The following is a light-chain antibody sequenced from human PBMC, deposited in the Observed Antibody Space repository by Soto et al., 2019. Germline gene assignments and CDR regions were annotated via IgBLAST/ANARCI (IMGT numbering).Light chain of an antibody. J-gene: IGKJ5*01. Sequence: EIVMTQSPATLSVSPGERATLSCRASQSVSSNLAWYQKKPGQAPRLVIYGASTRTTGIPARFNGSGSGTEFTLTIGSLQSEDFAVYYCQQYNSWPSFGHGTRLEIK. V-gene: IGKV3-15*01. CDR3: QQYNSWPS. CDR2: GAS. CDR1: QSVSSN.